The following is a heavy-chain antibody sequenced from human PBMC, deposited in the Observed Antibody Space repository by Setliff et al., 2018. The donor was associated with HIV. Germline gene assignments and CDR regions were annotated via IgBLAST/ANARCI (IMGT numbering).Heavy chain of an antibody. V-gene: IGHV3-43D*03. CDR2: ISWDSGRT. D-gene: IGHD3-9*01. CDR1: GFNFNDCS. J-gene: IGHJ4*02. CDR3: AKGTMNHDFLTGYSPFDS. Sequence: GGSLRLSCIASGFNFNDCSMHWVRQTPGKTLEWVSLISWDSGRTDYAVSVRGRFTISRDNSKNSLYLQMQSLRPEDTALYYCAKGTMNHDFLTGYSPFDSWGQGTQVTVSS.